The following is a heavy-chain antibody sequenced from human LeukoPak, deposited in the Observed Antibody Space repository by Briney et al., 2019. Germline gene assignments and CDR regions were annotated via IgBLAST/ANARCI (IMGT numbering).Heavy chain of an antibody. V-gene: IGHV3-7*01. Sequence: GESLRLSCAASGFTFTTYWMSWVRQAPGKGLEWVANINEDGSEKYYADSVEGRFTISRDNAKNSLDLQMNSLRADDTAIYYCARSKIDYWGQGTLVTVSS. CDR2: INEDGSEK. CDR1: GFTFTTYW. D-gene: IGHD4-11*01. CDR3: ARSKIDY. J-gene: IGHJ4*02.